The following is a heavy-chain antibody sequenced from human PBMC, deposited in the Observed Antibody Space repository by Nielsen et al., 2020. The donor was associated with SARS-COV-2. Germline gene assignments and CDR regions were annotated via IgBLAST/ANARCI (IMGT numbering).Heavy chain of an antibody. CDR1: GFTFSSYG. V-gene: IGHV3-30*18. CDR2: ISYDGSNK. Sequence: SCAASGFTFSSYGMHWVRQAPGKGLEWVAVISYDGSNKYYADSVKGRFTISRDNSKNTLYLQMNSLRAEDTAVYYCAKGLDYWGQGTLVTVSS. J-gene: IGHJ4*02. CDR3: AKGLDY.